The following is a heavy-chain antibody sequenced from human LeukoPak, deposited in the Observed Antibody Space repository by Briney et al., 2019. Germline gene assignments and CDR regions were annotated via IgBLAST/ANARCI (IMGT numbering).Heavy chain of an antibody. CDR3: ARDLVPENWFDP. CDR1: GGTFSSYA. CDR2: IIPIFGTA. J-gene: IGHJ5*02. D-gene: IGHD6-6*01. V-gene: IGHV1-69*13. Sequence: GASVKVSCKASGGTFSSYAISWVRQAPGQGLEWMGGIIPIFGTANYAQKFQGRVTITADESTSTAYMELSSLRSEDTAVYYCARDLVPENWFDPWGQGTLVTVSS.